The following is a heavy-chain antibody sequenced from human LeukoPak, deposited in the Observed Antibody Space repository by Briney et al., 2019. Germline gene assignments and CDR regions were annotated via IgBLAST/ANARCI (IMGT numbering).Heavy chain of an antibody. CDR1: GFTFSSYG. V-gene: IGHV3-30*18. CDR2: ISYDGSNE. D-gene: IGHD3-16*02. CDR3: AKGPAPRLGEFSYHALVDY. J-gene: IGHJ4*02. Sequence: GGSLRLSCAASGFTFSSYGMHWVRQAPGKGLEWVAFISYDGSNENIADSVMGRFIISRDNSKNTLYLQMNSLRAEDTAVYYCAKGPAPRLGEFSYHALVDYWGQGTLVTVSS.